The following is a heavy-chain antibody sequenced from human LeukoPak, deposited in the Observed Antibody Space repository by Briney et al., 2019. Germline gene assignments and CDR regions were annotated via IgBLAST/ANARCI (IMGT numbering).Heavy chain of an antibody. CDR3: AREPPPSGDYHESFFDY. CDR2: IYHDGGT. J-gene: IGHJ4*02. Sequence: SETLSLTCTVSGGSISNYYWSWFRQPPGKGLGWIGYIYHDGGTNYNPSLKSRVTISVDTSKNQFSLKLSSVTAADTAVYYCAREPPPSGDYHESFFDYWGQGTLVTVSS. D-gene: IGHD4-17*01. CDR1: GGSISNYY. V-gene: IGHV4-59*01.